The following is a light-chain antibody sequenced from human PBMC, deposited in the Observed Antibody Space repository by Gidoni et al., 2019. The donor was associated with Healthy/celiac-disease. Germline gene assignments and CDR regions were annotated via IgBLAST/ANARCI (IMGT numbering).Light chain of an antibody. CDR3: QQYGSSPQT. Sequence: DIVLTQSPGTRSLSPGERATLSCRASQSVSSSYVAWYQQKPGQAPRLLIYGASSRATGIPDRFSGSGSGTDFTLTISRLEPEDFAVYYCQQYGSSPQTFGQGTKVEIK. V-gene: IGKV3-20*01. J-gene: IGKJ1*01. CDR2: GAS. CDR1: QSVSSSY.